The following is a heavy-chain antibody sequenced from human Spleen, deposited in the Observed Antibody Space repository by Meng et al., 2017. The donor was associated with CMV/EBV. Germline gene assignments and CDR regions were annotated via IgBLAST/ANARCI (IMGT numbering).Heavy chain of an antibody. V-gene: IGHV3-30*04. Sequence: GGSLRLSCAASGFTFSSYAMHWVRQAPGKGREWVAVISYDGSNKYYADSVKGRFTISRDNSKNTPYLQMNSLRAEDTAVYYCARDQPPSRYYYYYTMDVWGQGTTVTVSS. CDR2: ISYDGSNK. CDR1: GFTFSSYA. CDR3: ARDQPPSRYYYYYTMDV. J-gene: IGHJ6*02.